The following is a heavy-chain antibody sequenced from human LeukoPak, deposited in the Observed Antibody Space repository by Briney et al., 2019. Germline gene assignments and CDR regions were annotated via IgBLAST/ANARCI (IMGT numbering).Heavy chain of an antibody. CDR1: GFTFSSYW. D-gene: IGHD3-16*02. CDR2: INSDGSST. J-gene: IGHJ4*02. Sequence: GGSLRLSCAASGFTFSSYWMHWVRQAPGKGLVWVSRINSDGSSTSYADSVKGRLTISRDNAKNTLYLQMNSLRAEDTAVYYCAREAIWGSYRLYYFDYWGQGTLVTVSS. V-gene: IGHV3-74*01. CDR3: AREAIWGSYRLYYFDY.